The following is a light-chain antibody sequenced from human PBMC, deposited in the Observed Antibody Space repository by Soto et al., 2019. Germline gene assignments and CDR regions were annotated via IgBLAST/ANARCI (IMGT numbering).Light chain of an antibody. CDR3: MQALQTPIT. CDR1: QSLLHNNGYNY. CDR2: LGS. Sequence: DIVMTQSPLSLSVTPGEPASISCRSSQSLLHNNGYNYLDWYLQKPGQSPQLLIYLGSNRASGVPDRFSGSGSGTDFTLKISRVEAEDVGVYYCMQALQTPITFGQGTRLEIK. V-gene: IGKV2-28*01. J-gene: IGKJ5*01.